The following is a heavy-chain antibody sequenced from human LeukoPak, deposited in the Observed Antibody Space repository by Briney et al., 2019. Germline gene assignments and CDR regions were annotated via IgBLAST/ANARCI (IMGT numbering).Heavy chain of an antibody. CDR1: GVSISDYY. CDR2: IHTSGST. D-gene: IGHD6-19*01. Sequence: SETLSLTCTVSGVSISDYYWNWIRQPAGKGLEWIGRIHTSGSTDYNPSLKSRVTMSVDTSKNQFSLNLNSVTAADTAVYYCARAPKEYRSAWYDCWGQGTVVAVSS. V-gene: IGHV4-4*07. J-gene: IGHJ5*01. CDR3: ARAPKEYRSAWYDC.